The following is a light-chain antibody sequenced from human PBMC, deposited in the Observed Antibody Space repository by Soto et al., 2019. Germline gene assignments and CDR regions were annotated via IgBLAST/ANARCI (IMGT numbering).Light chain of an antibody. J-gene: IGLJ3*02. Sequence: QSVLTQPPSASGSPGQSVTISCTGTKNDIGVYDFVSWYQHHPGKAPRLIIYEVSNRPSGVSNRFSGSKSGNTASLTISGLQAEDEADYYCSSYTSSSTLDWVFGGGTKLTVL. CDR3: SSYTSSSTLDWV. CDR1: KNDIGVYDF. V-gene: IGLV2-14*01. CDR2: EVS.